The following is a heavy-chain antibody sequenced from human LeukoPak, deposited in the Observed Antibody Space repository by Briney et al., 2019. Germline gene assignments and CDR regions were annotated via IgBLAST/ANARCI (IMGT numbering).Heavy chain of an antibody. V-gene: IGHV3-21*01. CDR2: ISSSSSYI. J-gene: IGHJ3*02. D-gene: IGHD3-22*01. CDR1: EFSVGSNH. Sequence: GGSLRLSCAASEFSVGSNHMTWVRQAPGKGLEWVSSISSSSSYIYFADSVKGRFTVSRDNAKNSLNLQMNSLRAEDTAVYYCARADSSGYYLVGGFDIWGQGTMVTVSS. CDR3: ARADSSGYYLVGGFDI.